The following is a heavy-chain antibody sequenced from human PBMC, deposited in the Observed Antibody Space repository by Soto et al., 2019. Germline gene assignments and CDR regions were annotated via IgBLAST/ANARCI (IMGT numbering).Heavy chain of an antibody. CDR3: AVDPPYSASYNDLQQ. Sequence: ASVKVSCKVSGYTLTELSMHWVRQAPGKGLEWMGGFDPEDGETTYAQKFQGRVTMTEDTSTDTAYMELSSLRSEDTAVYYCAVDPPYSASYNDLQQWGQGSLFTVSS. CDR2: FDPEDGET. D-gene: IGHD1-26*01. V-gene: IGHV1-24*01. CDR1: GYTLTELS. J-gene: IGHJ1*01.